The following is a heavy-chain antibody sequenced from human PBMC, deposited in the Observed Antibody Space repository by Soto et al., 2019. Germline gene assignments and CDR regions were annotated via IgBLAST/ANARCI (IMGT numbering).Heavy chain of an antibody. J-gene: IGHJ3*01. D-gene: IGHD1-1*01. CDR1: GYTFTNYW. CDR2: IYPRDSHT. CDR3: ARFAATSGINAFDV. Sequence: GESLKISCQGSGYTFTNYWIVWVRQLPGKGLECMGIIYPRDSHTTYSPSFQGQVTISDDKSLNSAFLQWSSLKASDTATYYCARFAATSGINAFDVWGPGTMVTVSS. V-gene: IGHV5-51*01.